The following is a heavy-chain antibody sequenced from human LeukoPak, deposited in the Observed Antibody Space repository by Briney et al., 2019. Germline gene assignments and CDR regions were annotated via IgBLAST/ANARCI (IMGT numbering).Heavy chain of an antibody. D-gene: IGHD5/OR15-5a*01. J-gene: IGHJ4*02. CDR1: GFTFSSYS. CDR3: ARSRQLSTRIDY. CDR2: ISSSSSYI. V-gene: IGHV3-21*01. Sequence: NTGGSLRLSCAASGFTFSSYSMNWVRQAPGKGLEWVSSISSSSSYIYYADSVKGRFTISRDNAKNSLYLQMNSLRAEDTAVYYCARSRQLSTRIDYWGQGTLVTVSS.